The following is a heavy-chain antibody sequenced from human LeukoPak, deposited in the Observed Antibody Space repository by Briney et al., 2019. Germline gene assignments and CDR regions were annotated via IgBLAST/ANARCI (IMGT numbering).Heavy chain of an antibody. Sequence: SGGSLRLPCAASGFIFSNVWVRGVRQAPGEGLECIGRIKSKEECGTKDYAEPVNGRFNLPREESKNTLWLQMNSLKTEDTAVYYCTTDFMQGYFVDWGQGTPVTVSS. V-gene: IGHV3-15*01. CDR2: IKSKEECGTK. CDR3: TTDFMQGYFVD. CDR1: GFIFSNVW. J-gene: IGHJ4*02.